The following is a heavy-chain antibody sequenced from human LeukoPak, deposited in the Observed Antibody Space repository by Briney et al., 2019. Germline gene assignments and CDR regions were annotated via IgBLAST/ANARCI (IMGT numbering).Heavy chain of an antibody. D-gene: IGHD1-1*01. J-gene: IGHJ4*01. CDR3: ARDSGRGGSSF. Sequence: GGSLRLSCTASGFTFGDYAMSWFRQAPGKGLEWVGFIRSKAYGGTTEYAASVKGRFTISRDDSKSIAYLQMNSLRAEDTAVYYCARDSGRGGSSFWGQGTLVTVSS. V-gene: IGHV3-49*03. CDR2: IRSKAYGGTT. CDR1: GFTFGDYA.